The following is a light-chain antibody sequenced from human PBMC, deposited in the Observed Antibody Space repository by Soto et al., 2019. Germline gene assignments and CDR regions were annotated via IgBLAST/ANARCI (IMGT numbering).Light chain of an antibody. J-gene: IGKJ1*01. Sequence: AVLLTQSPSSFSASTGDRATITCRASQDIHNYLAWSQQVPGKAPKLLLYAASILQTGVPSRFIGSGSGTDFTLTIDGLQSEDFATYFCQHYYNYPWTFGQGTTVE. CDR2: AAS. CDR3: QHYYNYPWT. V-gene: IGKV1-8*01. CDR1: QDIHNY.